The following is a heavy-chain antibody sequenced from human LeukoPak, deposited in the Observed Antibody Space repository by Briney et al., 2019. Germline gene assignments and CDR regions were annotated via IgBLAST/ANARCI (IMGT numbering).Heavy chain of an antibody. V-gene: IGHV4-38-2*02. J-gene: IGHJ4*02. CDR1: SYSISSGYY. D-gene: IGHD6-13*01. Sequence: PSETLSLTCSVSSYSISSGYYWGWIRQPPGKGLEWIGSIYHSGSTYYIPSLKNRFTISVDTSKNQFSLNLSSVTAADTAVYYCTRGDAAAAARVDYWGQGTLVTVSS. CDR3: TRGDAAAAARVDY. CDR2: IYHSGST.